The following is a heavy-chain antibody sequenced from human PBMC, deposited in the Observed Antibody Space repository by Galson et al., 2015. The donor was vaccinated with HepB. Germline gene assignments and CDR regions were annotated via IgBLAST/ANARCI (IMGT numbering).Heavy chain of an antibody. CDR2: INAGNGNT. CDR1: GYTFTSYA. CDR3: ARVLAYCGGDCYSDPLDY. J-gene: IGHJ4*02. Sequence: SVKVSCKASGYTFTSYAMHWVRQAPGQRLEWMRWINAGNGNTKYSQKFQGRVTITRDTSASTAYMELSSLRSEDTAVYYCARVLAYCGGDCYSDPLDYWGQGTLVTVSS. V-gene: IGHV1-3*01. D-gene: IGHD2-21*02.